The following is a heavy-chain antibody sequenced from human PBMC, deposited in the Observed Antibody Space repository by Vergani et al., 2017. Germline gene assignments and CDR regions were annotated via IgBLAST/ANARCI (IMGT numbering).Heavy chain of an antibody. V-gene: IGHV3-23*01. J-gene: IGHJ4*02. CDR2: ISARYPST. Sequence: EVQLLQSGGGVIQPGGSVILSCAASGFTFSACPMTWVRQAPGKGLEWVSAISARYPSTYYADSVKGRFTISRDNSKNMLYLQMNSLRAEDTAVYYCARLSYDTTPYLQGGYDCWGQGTLVSVSS. CDR3: ARLSYDTTPYLQGGYDC. D-gene: IGHD3-22*01. CDR1: GFTFSACP.